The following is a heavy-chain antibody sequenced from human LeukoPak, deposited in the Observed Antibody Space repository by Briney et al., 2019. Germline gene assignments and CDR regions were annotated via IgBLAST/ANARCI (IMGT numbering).Heavy chain of an antibody. J-gene: IGHJ4*02. V-gene: IGHV4-30-4*01. CDR2: IYYSGST. CDR1: GGSISSGDYY. Sequence: SETLSLTCTVSGGSISSGDYYWSWIRQPPGKGLEWIGYIYYSGSTYYNPSLKSRVTISVDTSKNQFSLKLSSVTAADTAVYFCARGDYSNYVDYWGQGTLVTVSS. D-gene: IGHD4-11*01. CDR3: ARGDYSNYVDY.